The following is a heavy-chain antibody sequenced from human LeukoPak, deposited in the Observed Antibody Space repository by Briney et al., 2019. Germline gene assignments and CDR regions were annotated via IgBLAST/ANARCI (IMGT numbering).Heavy chain of an antibody. CDR1: GFTFSSYA. D-gene: IGHD2-2*01. CDR2: ISYDGSNK. Sequence: GRSLRLSCAASGFTFSSYAMHWVRQAPGKGLEWVAVISYDGSNKYYADSVKGRFTISRDNSKNTLYLQMNSLRAEDTAVYYCARGRIDCSSTSCHPGLYYFDYWGQGTLVTVSS. CDR3: ARGRIDCSSTSCHPGLYYFDY. J-gene: IGHJ4*02. V-gene: IGHV3-30*01.